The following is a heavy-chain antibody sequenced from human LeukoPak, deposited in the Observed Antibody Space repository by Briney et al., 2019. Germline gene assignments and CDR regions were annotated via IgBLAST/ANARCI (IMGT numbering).Heavy chain of an antibody. CDR2: ISWDSGSI. Sequence: GGSLRLSCAASGFTFDDYAMHWVRQAPGKGLEWVSGISWDSGSIGYADSVKGRFTISRDNAKNSLYLQMNSLRAEDTALYYCAKDMGTGGLDYWGQGTLVTVSS. CDR3: AKDMGTGGLDY. D-gene: IGHD7-27*01. V-gene: IGHV3-9*01. J-gene: IGHJ4*02. CDR1: GFTFDDYA.